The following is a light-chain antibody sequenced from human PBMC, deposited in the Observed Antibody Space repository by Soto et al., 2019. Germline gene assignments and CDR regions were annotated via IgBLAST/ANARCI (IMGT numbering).Light chain of an antibody. CDR3: SSYTITSPPVV. CDR1: SSDIGRYNY. CDR2: DVS. V-gene: IGLV2-14*01. J-gene: IGLJ2*01. Sequence: QSVLTQPASVSGSPGQSITISCTGTSSDIGRYNYISWYQQHPGKAPKLMIYDVSYRPSGIANRFSGSKSGNTASLTISGLQAEDEADYYCSSYTITSPPVVFGGGTKLTVL.